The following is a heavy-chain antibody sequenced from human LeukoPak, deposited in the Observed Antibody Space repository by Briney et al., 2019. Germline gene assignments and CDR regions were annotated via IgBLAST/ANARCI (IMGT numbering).Heavy chain of an antibody. CDR1: GFTFSDYY. D-gene: IGHD3-22*01. Sequence: SGGSLRLSCAASGFTFSDYYMSWIRQAPGKGLEWVSYISSSGSTIYYADSVKGRFTISRDNAKNSLYLQMNSLRAEDTAVYYCARALTYYYDSSGLNGYWGQGTLVTVSS. CDR3: ARALTYYYDSSGLNGY. J-gene: IGHJ4*02. V-gene: IGHV3-11*01. CDR2: ISSSGSTI.